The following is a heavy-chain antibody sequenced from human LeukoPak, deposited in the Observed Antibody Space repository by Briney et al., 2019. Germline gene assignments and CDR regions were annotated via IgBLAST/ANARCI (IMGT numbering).Heavy chain of an antibody. V-gene: IGHV4-4*07. J-gene: IGHJ4*02. Sequence: SETLSLTCTVSGGSITNYYWSWIRQPAGKGLEWIGRIFSSGTTIYHPSLKSRVTMSVDTYKNHFSLKLTSVTAADTAVYYCARGRAVTTGDDYWGQGTLVTVSS. CDR3: ARGRAVTTGDDY. CDR2: IFSSGTT. CDR1: GGSITNYY. D-gene: IGHD4-17*01.